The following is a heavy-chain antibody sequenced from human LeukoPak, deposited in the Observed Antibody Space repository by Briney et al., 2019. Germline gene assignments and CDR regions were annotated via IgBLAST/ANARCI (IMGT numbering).Heavy chain of an antibody. Sequence: SETLSLTCTISGGSISSYYWSWIRQPPGKALEWIGHIYYTVSTKYSPSLKSRVTISVDTSKNQFSLKLTSVTAADTAVYYCARHYSGYDASGLDIWGQGTMVTVSS. CDR2: IYYTVST. CDR3: ARHYSGYDASGLDI. D-gene: IGHD5-12*01. CDR1: GGSISSYY. J-gene: IGHJ3*02. V-gene: IGHV4-59*08.